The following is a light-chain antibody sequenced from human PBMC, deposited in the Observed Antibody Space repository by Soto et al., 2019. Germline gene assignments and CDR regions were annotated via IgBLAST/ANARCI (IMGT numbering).Light chain of an antibody. J-gene: IGLJ2*01. V-gene: IGLV2-23*01. CDR3: SSYAGRSTVI. CDR1: SSDVGSYKL. CDR2: EAS. Sequence: QSALTQPASVSGSPGQSITISCTGTSSDVGSYKLVSWYQQHPGKAPKLMIYEASERPSGVSNRFSGSKSGNTASLTISGLQAEDEADYYCSSYAGRSTVIFGGGTKLTVL.